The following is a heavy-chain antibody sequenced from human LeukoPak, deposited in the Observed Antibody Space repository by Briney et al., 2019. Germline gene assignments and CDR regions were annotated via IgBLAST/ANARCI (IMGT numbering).Heavy chain of an antibody. D-gene: IGHD1-26*01. V-gene: IGHV3-21*01. CDR3: ARDGGSVGAYPPEDY. Sequence: GGSLRLSCAASGFTFSSYSMNWVRQAPGKGLEWVSSISSSSSYIYYADSVKGRFTISRDNAKNSLYLQMNSLRAEDTAVYYCARDGGSVGAYPPEDYWGQGTLVTVSS. J-gene: IGHJ4*02. CDR2: ISSSSSYI. CDR1: GFTFSSYS.